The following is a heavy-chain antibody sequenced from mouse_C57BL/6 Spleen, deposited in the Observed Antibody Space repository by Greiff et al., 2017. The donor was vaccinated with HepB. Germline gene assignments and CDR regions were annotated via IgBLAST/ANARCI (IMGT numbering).Heavy chain of an antibody. CDR1: GYTFTSYW. V-gene: IGHV1-59*01. CDR3: ARGDDGYSEGYFDV. J-gene: IGHJ1*03. CDR2: IDPSDSYT. Sequence: QVQLQQPGAELVRPGTSVKLSCKASGYTFTSYWMHWVKQRPGQGLEWIGVIDPSDSYTNYNQKFKGKATLTVDTSSSTAYMQLSSLTSEDSAVYYCARGDDGYSEGYFDVWGTGTTVTVSS. D-gene: IGHD2-3*01.